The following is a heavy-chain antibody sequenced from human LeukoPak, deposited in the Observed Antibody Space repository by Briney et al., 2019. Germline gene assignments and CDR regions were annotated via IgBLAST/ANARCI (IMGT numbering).Heavy chain of an antibody. D-gene: IGHD1-26*01. Sequence: SETLSLTCTVSGGSISSYYWSWIRQPPGKRLEWIGYIYYSGSTNYNPSLKSRVTISVDTSKNQFSLKLSSATAADTAVYYCARGAPYNWFDPWGQGTLVTVSS. J-gene: IGHJ5*02. CDR2: IYYSGST. CDR1: GGSISSYY. CDR3: ARGAPYNWFDP. V-gene: IGHV4-59*01.